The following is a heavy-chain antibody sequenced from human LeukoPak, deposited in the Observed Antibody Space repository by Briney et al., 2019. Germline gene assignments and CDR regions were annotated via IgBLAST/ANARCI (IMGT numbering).Heavy chain of an antibody. CDR3: ARVGIAAAGIGGKTDY. CDR2: GYFRGNT. D-gene: IGHD6-13*01. CDR1: GGSISSGAYY. J-gene: IGHJ4*02. V-gene: IGHV4-31*03. Sequence: MPSETLSLTCTVSGGSISSGAYYWSWIRQVPGKGLEWIGYGYFRGNTFYNPSLKGRVTISVDTSNNHFSLQLNSVTAADTAVYYCARVGIAAAGIGGKTDYWGQGTLVTVSS.